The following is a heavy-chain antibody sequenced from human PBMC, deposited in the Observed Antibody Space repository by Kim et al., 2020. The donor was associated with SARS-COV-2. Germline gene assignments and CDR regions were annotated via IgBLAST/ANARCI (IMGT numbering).Heavy chain of an antibody. CDR3: ARDWYCSSTSCLGFDY. V-gene: IGHV6-1*01. Sequence: VKSRITINPDTSKNQFSLQLNSVTPEDTAVYYCARDWYCSSTSCLGFDYWGQGTLVTVSS. D-gene: IGHD2-2*01. J-gene: IGHJ4*02.